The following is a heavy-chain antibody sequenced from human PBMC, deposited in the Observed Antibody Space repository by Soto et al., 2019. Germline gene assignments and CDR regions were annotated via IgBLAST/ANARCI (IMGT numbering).Heavy chain of an antibody. CDR3: ARDCFPYYYDSSGYLGDNWFDP. Sequence: PGGSLRLSCAASGFTFSSYSMNWIRQAPEKGLEWVSSISSSSSYIYYADSGKGRFTISRDNAKNSLYLQMNSLRAEDTAVYYCARDCFPYYYDSSGYLGDNWFDPWGQGTLVTVSS. V-gene: IGHV3-21*01. J-gene: IGHJ5*02. CDR1: GFTFSSYS. D-gene: IGHD3-22*01. CDR2: ISSSSSYI.